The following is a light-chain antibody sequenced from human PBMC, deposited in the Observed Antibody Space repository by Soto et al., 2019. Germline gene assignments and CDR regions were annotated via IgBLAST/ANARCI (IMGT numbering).Light chain of an antibody. Sequence: EIVMTQSPATLSVSPGERATLYCKASQRISSNLAWCQQKPGQPPRLLIYGASTRATGIPARFSGSGSGTEFTLTISGLQSEDFALYYCQQYNIWPPYTFGQGTKVDIK. V-gene: IGKV3-15*01. CDR2: GAS. CDR3: QQYNIWPPYT. J-gene: IGKJ2*01. CDR1: QRISSN.